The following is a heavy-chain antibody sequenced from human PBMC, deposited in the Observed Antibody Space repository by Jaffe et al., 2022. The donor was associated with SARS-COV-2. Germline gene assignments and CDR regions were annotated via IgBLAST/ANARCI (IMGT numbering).Heavy chain of an antibody. CDR2: INNHGIT. Sequence: QIQLVQSGGEVKKPGASVRLSCKTSGFTFINYHIAWVRQAPGQGFEWMGWINNHGITNYAQEFQNRVTMATDTSTSTAYMELRSLGSDDTAVYFCARTYSTSGYLDYWGQGTLVTVSS. V-gene: IGHV1-18*01. D-gene: IGHD2-8*01. CDR3: ARTYSTSGYLDY. J-gene: IGHJ4*02. CDR1: GFTFINYH.